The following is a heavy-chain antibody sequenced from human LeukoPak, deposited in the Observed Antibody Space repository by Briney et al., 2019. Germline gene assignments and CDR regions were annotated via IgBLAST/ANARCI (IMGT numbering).Heavy chain of an antibody. D-gene: IGHD3-22*01. CDR1: GYTFTGYY. V-gene: IGHV1-2*02. CDR3: ARDPEDSSGYPFDY. J-gene: IGHJ4*02. Sequence: GASVKVSCKASGYTFTGYYMHWVRQASGQGLEWMGWINPNSGGTNYAQKFQGRVTMTRDTSISTAYMELSRLRSDDTAVYYCARDPEDSSGYPFDYWGQGTLVTVSS. CDR2: INPNSGGT.